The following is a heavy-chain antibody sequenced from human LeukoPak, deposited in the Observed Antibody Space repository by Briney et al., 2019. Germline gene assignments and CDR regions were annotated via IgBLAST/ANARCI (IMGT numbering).Heavy chain of an antibody. D-gene: IGHD2-8*01. J-gene: IGHJ4*02. V-gene: IGHV5-51*01. CDR3: ARHRSYFRMLTTGQPADY. CDR1: GYIFPDYW. Sequence: GESLKISCKVSGYIFPDYWIGWVRQMPGRGPEWMGIIYPGDSDTRYSPSFQGQVTISADKSIKTAYLQWSSLKASDTAMYYCARHRSYFRMLTTGQPADYWGQGTLVTVSS. CDR2: IYPGDSDT.